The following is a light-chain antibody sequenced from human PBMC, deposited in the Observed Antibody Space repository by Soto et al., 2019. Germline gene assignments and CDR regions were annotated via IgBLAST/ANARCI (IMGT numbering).Light chain of an antibody. CDR2: GNS. CDR1: GAEI. J-gene: IGLJ1*01. CDR3: QSYDSRLSCSV. Sequence: QSGLTQPPSVSGCPGQSVTISCAGSGAEIVNLYQQLPGRAPKLLIYGNSNRPSGVSDRVSASKSGTSASLTITGLQAEDEADYYCQSYDSRLSCSVFGTGTKSPS. V-gene: IGLV1-40*01.